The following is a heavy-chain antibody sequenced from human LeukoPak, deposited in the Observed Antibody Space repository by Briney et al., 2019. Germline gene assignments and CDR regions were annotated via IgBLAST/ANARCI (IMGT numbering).Heavy chain of an antibody. CDR3: ARDPRESSLYAFDI. D-gene: IGHD2-15*01. Sequence: QPGGSLRLSCAASGFTVSSYYMSWVRQAPGKGLEWVSIIYSGGTTYYADSVKGRFTISRDNSKNTLYLQMNNLRAEDTAVYYCARDPRESSLYAFDIWGQGTMVTVSS. J-gene: IGHJ3*02. V-gene: IGHV3-53*01. CDR1: GFTVSSYY. CDR2: IYSGGTT.